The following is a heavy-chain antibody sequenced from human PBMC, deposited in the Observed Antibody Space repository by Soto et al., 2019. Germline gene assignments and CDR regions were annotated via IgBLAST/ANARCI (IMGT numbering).Heavy chain of an antibody. CDR1: GFSLTTRGVG. CDR2: IYWDDDK. V-gene: IGHV2-5*02. J-gene: IGHJ5*02. CDR3: AHIPNYYQYDWFDP. D-gene: IGHD3-16*01. Sequence: QITLKESGPTLVKPTQTLTLTCTFPGFSLTTRGVGVGWIRQPPGKALECLALIYWDDDKRYSPSLQSRLSITKDTSKNQVVLTMTNVDPVDTATYYCAHIPNYYQYDWFDPWGQGTLVSVSS.